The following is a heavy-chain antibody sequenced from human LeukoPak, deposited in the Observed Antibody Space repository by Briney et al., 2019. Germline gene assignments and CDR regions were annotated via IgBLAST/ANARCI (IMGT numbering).Heavy chain of an antibody. CDR2: ISGGADST. CDR3: ARDEYYDTSGYYGYYFDF. D-gene: IGHD3-22*01. V-gene: IGHV3-23*01. J-gene: IGHJ4*01. Sequence: GGSLRLSCVMSGFTFSRHAMNWVRQAPGEGLEWVSAISGGADSTFYSDSVQGRFTISRDNYENTLYLQMNSLRAEDTAVYYCARDEYYDTSGYYGYYFDFWGHGTLVTVSS. CDR1: GFTFSRHA.